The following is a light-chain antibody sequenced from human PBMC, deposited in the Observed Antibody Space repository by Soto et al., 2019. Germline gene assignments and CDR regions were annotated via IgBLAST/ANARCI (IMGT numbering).Light chain of an antibody. CDR2: EVA. J-gene: IGLJ1*01. V-gene: IGLV2-14*01. CDR1: NSDIGFYNY. CDR3: SSYTSSSPLYV. Sequence: QSVLTQPASVSGSPGQSITISCTGTNSDIGFYNYVSWYQQHPGEAPKLIIYEVAKRPSGVSSRFSGSKSGNTASLTISGLXAEDEADYHCSSYTSSSPLYVFGTGTKVTVL.